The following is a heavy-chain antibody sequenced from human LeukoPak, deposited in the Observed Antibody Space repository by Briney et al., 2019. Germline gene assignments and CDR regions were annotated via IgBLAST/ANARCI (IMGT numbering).Heavy chain of an antibody. Sequence: ASVKVSCKASGYTFTSYAMHWVRQAPGQRLEWMGWINAGNGNTKYSQKFQGRVTMTEDTSTDTAYMELSSLRSEDTAVYYCATDASVIRDAFDIWGQGTMVTVSS. CDR2: INAGNGNT. D-gene: IGHD3-16*02. J-gene: IGHJ3*02. V-gene: IGHV1-3*01. CDR3: ATDASVIRDAFDI. CDR1: GYTFTSYA.